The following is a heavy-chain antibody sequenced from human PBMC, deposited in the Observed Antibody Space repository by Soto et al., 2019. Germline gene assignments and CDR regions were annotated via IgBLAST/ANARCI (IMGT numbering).Heavy chain of an antibody. V-gene: IGHV1-18*01. D-gene: IGHD2-15*01. J-gene: IGHJ4*02. Sequence: ASVKVSCKASGYTFTSYGINWVRQAPGQGLEWMGWISTYNGNTNYAQKLQGRVTMTTDTSTSTAYMELRSLRSDDTAVYYCARDGGYCSGGSCYSPGDWGQGTLVTVSS. CDR3: ARDGGYCSGGSCYSPGD. CDR1: GYTFTSYG. CDR2: ISTYNGNT.